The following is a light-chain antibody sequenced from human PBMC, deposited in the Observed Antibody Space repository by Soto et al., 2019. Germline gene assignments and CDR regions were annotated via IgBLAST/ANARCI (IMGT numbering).Light chain of an antibody. V-gene: IGKV3-20*01. CDR1: QSVSDKY. J-gene: IGKJ2*03. CDR3: QQYGRSPHS. Sequence: EIVLTQSPGTLSLSPGDRATLSCRASQSVSDKYLAWYRQKPGQAPRLLIYGASNRATGIPDRFSGGGSGTDFTLTISRLEPEYFALYYCQQYGRSPHSFGRGTHLEIK. CDR2: GAS.